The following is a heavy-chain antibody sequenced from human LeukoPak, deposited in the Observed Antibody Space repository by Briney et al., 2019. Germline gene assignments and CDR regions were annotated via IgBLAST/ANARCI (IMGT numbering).Heavy chain of an antibody. J-gene: IGHJ3*02. V-gene: IGHV1-2*02. D-gene: IGHD4-17*01. CDR3: ARPTYGDPPFGAFDI. Sequence: ASVKVSCKASGYTFTGYYMHWVRQAPGQGLEWMGWINPNSGGTNYAQKFQGRVTVTRDTSISTAYMELSRLRSDDTAVYYCARPTYGDPPFGAFDIWGQGTMVTVSS. CDR1: GYTFTGYY. CDR2: INPNSGGT.